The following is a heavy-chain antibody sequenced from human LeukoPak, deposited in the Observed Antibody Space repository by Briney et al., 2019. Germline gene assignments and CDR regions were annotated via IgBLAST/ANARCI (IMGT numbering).Heavy chain of an antibody. J-gene: IGHJ6*03. CDR2: ISYDGSNK. V-gene: IGHV3-30*04. Sequence: PGGSLRLSCAASGFTFSSYAMHWVRQAPGKGLGRVAVISYDGSNKYYADSVKGRFTISRDNSKNTLYLQMNSLRAEDTAVYYCAREATAGYSSSWYSYYYYYMDVWGKGTTVTVSS. D-gene: IGHD6-13*01. CDR3: AREATAGYSSSWYSYYYYYMDV. CDR1: GFTFSSYA.